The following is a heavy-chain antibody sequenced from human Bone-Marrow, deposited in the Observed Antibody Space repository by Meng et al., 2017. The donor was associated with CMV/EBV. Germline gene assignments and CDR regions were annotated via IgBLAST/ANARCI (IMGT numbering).Heavy chain of an antibody. J-gene: IGHJ4*02. CDR3: ASGLGVNMFRGAIGAFDS. CDR2: VGTEDDA. D-gene: IGHD3-10*01. V-gene: IGHV3-13*01. Sequence: GESLKISCAASGFTFSSYDMHWVRQVTGKGLEWVSGVGTEDDAYYRDSVKGRFTISRENGMNSMYLQMDSLPVGNTAIYYCASGLGVNMFRGAIGAFDSWGLGTLVTVSS. CDR1: GFTFSSYD.